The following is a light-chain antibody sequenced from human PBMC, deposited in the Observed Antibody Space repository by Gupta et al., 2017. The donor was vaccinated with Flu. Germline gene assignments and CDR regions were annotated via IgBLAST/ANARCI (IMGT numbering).Light chain of an antibody. CDR3: QQYSDLPFT. CDR2: DAS. V-gene: IGKV1-33*01. CDR1: QDIRQF. Sequence: PSSLSASVGDGVTITCQASQDIRQFLNWYQQKPGRAPKILIYDASNLETGVPSRFSGNGSGTDFAFTISGLQPEDFATYYCQQYSDLPFTFGGGSKVEIK. J-gene: IGKJ4*01.